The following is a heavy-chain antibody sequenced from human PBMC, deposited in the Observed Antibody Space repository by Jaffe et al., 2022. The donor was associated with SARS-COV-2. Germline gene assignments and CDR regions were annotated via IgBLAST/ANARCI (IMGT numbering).Heavy chain of an antibody. D-gene: IGHD5-18*01. CDR1: GYTFTGYY. CDR3: ARDGPPQYSYGIYNWFDP. Sequence: QVQLVQSGAEVKKPGASVKVSCKASGYTFTGYYMHWVRQAPGQGLEWMGWINPNSGGTNYAQKFQGRVTMTRDTSISTAYMELSRLRSDDTAVYYCARDGPPQYSYGIYNWFDPWGQGTLVTVSS. V-gene: IGHV1-2*02. CDR2: INPNSGGT. J-gene: IGHJ5*02.